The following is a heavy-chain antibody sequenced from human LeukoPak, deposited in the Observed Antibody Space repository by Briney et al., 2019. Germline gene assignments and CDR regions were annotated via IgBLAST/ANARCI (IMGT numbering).Heavy chain of an antibody. D-gene: IGHD3-16*01. J-gene: IGHJ4*02. CDR2: ISWNGGSI. V-gene: IGHV3-9*01. CDR1: GFTFGDYD. Sequence: GGSLRLSCTASGFTFGDYDLHWVRQAPGKGLEWVSGISWNGGSIGYVDSVKGRFTFYRDDAKHALYLQMISRRPEDTALYYCAKYMAPPSRGTFDYWGQGTLVTVSS. CDR3: AKYMAPPSRGTFDY.